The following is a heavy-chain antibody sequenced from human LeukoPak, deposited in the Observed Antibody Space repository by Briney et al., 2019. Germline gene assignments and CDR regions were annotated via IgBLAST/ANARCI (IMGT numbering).Heavy chain of an antibody. J-gene: IGHJ4*02. Sequence: GGSLRFSCAASGFTFSSYAMSWVRQAPGKGLEWVSAISGSGGSTYYADSVKGRFTISRDNSKNTLYLQMNSLRAEDTAVYYCAKDQGGNIVLMVYAISSGFDYWGQGTLVTVSS. CDR2: ISGSGGST. D-gene: IGHD2-8*01. CDR3: AKDQGGNIVLMVYAISSGFDY. CDR1: GFTFSSYA. V-gene: IGHV3-23*01.